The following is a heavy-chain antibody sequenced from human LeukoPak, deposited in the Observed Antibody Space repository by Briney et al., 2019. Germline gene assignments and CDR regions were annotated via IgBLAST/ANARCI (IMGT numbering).Heavy chain of an antibody. D-gene: IGHD3-22*01. CDR2: IYYSGIT. CDR1: GGSISSSSYY. J-gene: IGHJ4*02. CDR3: ARQTPNYYDSSGYRVGREHDY. Sequence: SETLSLTCTVSGGSISSSSYYWGGIRQPPGKGLEWIGRIYYSGITYYNPSLKSRVTISVDTSKNQFSLKLSSVTAADTAVYYCARQTPNYYDSSGYRVGREHDYWGQGTLVTVSS. V-gene: IGHV4-39*01.